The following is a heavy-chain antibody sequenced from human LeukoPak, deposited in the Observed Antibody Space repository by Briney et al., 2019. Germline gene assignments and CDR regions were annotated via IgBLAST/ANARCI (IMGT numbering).Heavy chain of an antibody. CDR3: ARHACGTVYYYYYYYMDV. CDR2: IYPGDSDT. D-gene: IGHD4-17*01. V-gene: IGHV5-51*01. Sequence: GESLKISCKGSGYSFTSYWIGWVRQMPGKGLEWMGIIYPGDSDTRYGPSFQGQVTISADKSISTAYLQWSSLKASDTAMYYCARHACGTVYYYYYYYMDVWGKGTTVTVSS. J-gene: IGHJ6*03. CDR1: GYSFTSYW.